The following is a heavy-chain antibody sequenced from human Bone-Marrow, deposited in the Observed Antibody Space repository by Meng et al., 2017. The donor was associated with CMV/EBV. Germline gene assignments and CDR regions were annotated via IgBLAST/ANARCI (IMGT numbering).Heavy chain of an antibody. CDR1: GGSISSSNW. V-gene: IGHV4-4*02. J-gene: IGHJ4*02. CDR2: IYHSGST. Sequence: GSLRLSCAVSGGSISSSNWWSWVRQPPGKGLEWIGEIYHSGSTNYNPSLKSRVTISVDKSKNQFSLKLSSVTAADTAVYYWASAAGTGGLDYWGQGTLVTVSS. CDR3: ASAAGTGGLDY.